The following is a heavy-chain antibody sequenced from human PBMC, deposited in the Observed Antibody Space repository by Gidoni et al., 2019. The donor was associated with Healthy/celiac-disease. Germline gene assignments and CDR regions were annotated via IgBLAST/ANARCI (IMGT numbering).Heavy chain of an antibody. CDR2: IWYDGSNK. CDR3: AREYWYSSGWYYFDY. CDR1: GFPFSSYG. V-gene: IGHV3-33*01. Sequence: QVQLVESGGGVVQPGRSLRLSCAASGFPFSSYGMHWVRQAPGKGLEWVAVIWYDGSNKYYADSVKGRFTISRDNSKNTLYLQMNSLRAEDTAVYYCAREYWYSSGWYYFDYWGQRTLVTVSS. J-gene: IGHJ4*02. D-gene: IGHD6-19*01.